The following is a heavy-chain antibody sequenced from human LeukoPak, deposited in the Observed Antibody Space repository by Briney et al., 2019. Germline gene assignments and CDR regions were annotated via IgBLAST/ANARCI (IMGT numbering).Heavy chain of an antibody. D-gene: IGHD3-9*01. CDR1: GFTFSDYY. J-gene: IGHJ6*03. CDR2: ISRSGSTI. V-gene: IGHV3-11*04. Sequence: PGGSLRLSCAASGFTFSDYYMSWIRQAPGKGLEWVSYISRSGSTIYYADSVKGRFTISRDNAKNSLYLQMNSLRAEDTAVYYCASDQPPVLRYFDWLLGYMDVWGKGTTVTVSS. CDR3: ASDQPPVLRYFDWLLGYMDV.